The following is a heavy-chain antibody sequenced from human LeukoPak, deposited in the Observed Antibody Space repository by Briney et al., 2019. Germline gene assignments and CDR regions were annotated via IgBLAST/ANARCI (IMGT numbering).Heavy chain of an antibody. Sequence: SVKVSCKASGGTFSSYAISWVRQAPGQGLEWMGRIIPIFGTANYAQKFQGRVTITADKSTSTAYMELSSLRSEDTAVHYCANLIAAAGLDAFDIWGQGTMVTVSS. J-gene: IGHJ3*02. V-gene: IGHV1-69*06. CDR1: GGTFSSYA. CDR3: ANLIAAAGLDAFDI. CDR2: IIPIFGTA. D-gene: IGHD6-13*01.